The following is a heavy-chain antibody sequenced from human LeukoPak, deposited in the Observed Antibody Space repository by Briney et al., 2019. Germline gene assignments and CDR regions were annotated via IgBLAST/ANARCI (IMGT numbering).Heavy chain of an antibody. CDR1: GGSVSSYY. V-gene: IGHV4-59*02. CDR2: IYYSGST. CDR3: ARGGNHFDY. D-gene: IGHD1-14*01. Sequence: SETLSLTCTVSGGSVSSYYWSWIRQPPGKGLEWIGSIYYSGSTNYNPSLKSRVTTSVDTSKNQFSLKLSSVTAADTAVYYCARGGNHFDYWGQGTLVTVSS. J-gene: IGHJ4*02.